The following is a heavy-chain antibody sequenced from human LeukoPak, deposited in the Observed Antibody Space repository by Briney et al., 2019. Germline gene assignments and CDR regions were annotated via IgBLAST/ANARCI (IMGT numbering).Heavy chain of an antibody. CDR2: ISSSSSYI. CDR1: GFTFSSYS. Sequence: KPGGSLRLSCAASGFTFSSYSMNWVRQAPGKGLEWVSSISSSSSYIYYADSVKGRFTISRDNAKNSLYLQMNSLRAEDTAVYYCARDLFSYYDILTGYSTPDYWGQGTLVTVSS. D-gene: IGHD3-9*01. CDR3: ARDLFSYYDILTGYSTPDY. V-gene: IGHV3-21*01. J-gene: IGHJ4*02.